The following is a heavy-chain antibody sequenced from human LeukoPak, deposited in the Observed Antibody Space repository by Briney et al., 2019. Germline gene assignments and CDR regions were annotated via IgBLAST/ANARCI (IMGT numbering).Heavy chain of an antibody. J-gene: IGHJ1*01. D-gene: IGHD2-2*01. CDR2: ISAYNGNT. V-gene: IGHV1-18*01. Sequence: GASVKVSCKASGYTFTSYGISWVRQAPGQGLEWMGWISAYNGNTNYAQKLQGRVTTTTDTSTSTAYMELRSLRSDDTAVYYYAMATYCSSTSCYGYFQHWGQGTLVTVSS. CDR3: AMATYCSSTSCYGYFQH. CDR1: GYTFTSYG.